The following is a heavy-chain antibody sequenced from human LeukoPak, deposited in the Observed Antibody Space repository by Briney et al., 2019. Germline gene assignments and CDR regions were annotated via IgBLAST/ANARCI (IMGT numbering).Heavy chain of an antibody. Sequence: ASVKVSCTASGYILTNYAIHWVRQAPGQRLEWMGWINAGNGNTKYSQKFQGRVTITRDTSASTAYMELSSLRSEDTAVYYCAMSLTMTPYHWGQGTLVTVSS. D-gene: IGHD3-22*01. J-gene: IGHJ4*02. CDR1: GYILTNYA. CDR2: INAGNGNT. CDR3: AMSLTMTPYH. V-gene: IGHV1-3*01.